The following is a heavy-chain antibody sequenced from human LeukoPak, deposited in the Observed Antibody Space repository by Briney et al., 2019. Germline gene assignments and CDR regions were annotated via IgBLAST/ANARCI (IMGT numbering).Heavy chain of an antibody. V-gene: IGHV4-59*12. Sequence: SSETLSLTCTVSGGSISSYYWSWIRQPPGKGLEWIGYIYYSGSTNYNPSLKSRVTISVDTSKNQFSLNLRSATAADTAVYYCARGDILTGYSYWGQGTLVTVSS. CDR1: GGSISSYY. CDR2: IYYSGST. CDR3: ARGDILTGYSY. J-gene: IGHJ4*02. D-gene: IGHD3-9*01.